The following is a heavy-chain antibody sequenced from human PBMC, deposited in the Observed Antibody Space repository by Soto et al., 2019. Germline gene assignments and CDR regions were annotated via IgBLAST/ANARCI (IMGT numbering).Heavy chain of an antibody. CDR2: VSHDGRNT. J-gene: IGHJ4*02. CDR3: SKGGRQWLVTSDFNY. Sequence: VQLVESGGGVVQPGRSLRLSCAASGFTFSDYAMHWVRQAPGKGLEWVAVVSHDGRNTHYADSVKGRFTITRDSSKNTVTLEMTSLRAEDTAVYYCSKGGRQWLVTSDFNYWGQGALVTVSS. CDR1: GFTFSDYA. D-gene: IGHD6-19*01. V-gene: IGHV3-30*18.